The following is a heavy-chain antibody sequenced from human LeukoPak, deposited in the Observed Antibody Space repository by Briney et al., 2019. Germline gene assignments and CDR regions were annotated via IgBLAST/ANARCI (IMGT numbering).Heavy chain of an antibody. Sequence: GGSLRLSCSASGFTFSSYSMNWVRQAPGKGLEWVSSISSSSSYIYYADSVKGRFTISRDNAKNSLYLQMNSLRAEDTAVYYCARDRGVGATMGAYWGQGTLVTVSS. D-gene: IGHD1-26*01. CDR3: ARDRGVGATMGAY. J-gene: IGHJ4*02. CDR2: ISSSSSYI. V-gene: IGHV3-21*01. CDR1: GFTFSSYS.